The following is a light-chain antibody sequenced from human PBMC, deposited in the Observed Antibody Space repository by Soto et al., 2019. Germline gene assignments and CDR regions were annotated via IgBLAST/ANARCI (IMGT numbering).Light chain of an antibody. CDR3: QHYDYSLPRT. V-gene: IGKV3-20*01. Sequence: EIVLTQSPGTLSLSPGERATLSCRASQTVSSSCLAWYQQKPGQAPRLLIYGVSSRATGIPDRFSGGVSGTDFTLTISRLEPEDFAVYYCQHYDYSLPRTFGGGTNVENK. CDR2: GVS. CDR1: QTVSSSC. J-gene: IGKJ4*01.